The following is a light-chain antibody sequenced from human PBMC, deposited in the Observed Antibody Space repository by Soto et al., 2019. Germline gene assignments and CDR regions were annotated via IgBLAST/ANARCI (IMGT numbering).Light chain of an antibody. J-gene: IGLJ2*01. CDR1: SRDVGSYRF. CDR3: SSYAGNNNVI. Sequence: QSALTQPPSASGSPGQSVTISCTGTSRDVGSYRFVSWYQQHPGKAPKLLIYEVSKRPSGVPDRFSASTSGNTASLTVSGLQADDEADYYCSSYAGNNNVIFGGGTKLTVL. V-gene: IGLV2-8*01. CDR2: EVS.